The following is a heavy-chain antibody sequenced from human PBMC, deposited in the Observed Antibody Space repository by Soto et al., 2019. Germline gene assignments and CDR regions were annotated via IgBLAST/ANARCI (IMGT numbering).Heavy chain of an antibody. Sequence: PGWSHRLSCAASGFTFSGSGIHWVRQASGKGLEWVGRIRTKTNNYATAYAASVKGRFTVSRDDSKNMAYLQMNSLKTEDTAVYYCTAMAGIDYWGQGTLVTVSS. V-gene: IGHV3-73*01. D-gene: IGHD6-19*01. CDR3: TAMAGIDY. J-gene: IGHJ4*02. CDR2: IRTKTNNYAT. CDR1: GFTFSGSG.